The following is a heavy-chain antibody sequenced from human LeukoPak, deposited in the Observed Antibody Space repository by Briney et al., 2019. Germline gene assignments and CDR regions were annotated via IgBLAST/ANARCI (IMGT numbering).Heavy chain of an antibody. V-gene: IGHV3-30*04. CDR2: LSSDGRDK. Sequence: GGSLRLSCAASGFTFSSYAMHWVRQAPGKGLEWVAVLSSDGRDKYFGDSVKGRFTISRDNSKNTLYLQMNSLRAEDTAVYYCARDFDQGGAAYYFNYWGQGTLVAV. CDR1: GFTFSSYA. CDR3: ARDFDQGGAAYYFNY. D-gene: IGHD3-9*01. J-gene: IGHJ4*02.